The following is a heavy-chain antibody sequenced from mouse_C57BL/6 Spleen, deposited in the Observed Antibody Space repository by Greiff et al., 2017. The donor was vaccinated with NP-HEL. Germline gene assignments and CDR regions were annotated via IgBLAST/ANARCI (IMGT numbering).Heavy chain of an antibody. CDR3: ARSKSNYDYYAMDY. CDR2: IYPRSGNT. CDR1: GYTFTSYG. Sequence: VQLVESGAELARPGASVKLSCKASGYTFTSYGISWVKQRTGQGLEWIGEIYPRSGNTYYNEKFKGKATLTADKSSSTAYMELRSLTSEDSAVYFCARSKSNYDYYAMDYWGQGTSVTVSS. J-gene: IGHJ4*01. D-gene: IGHD2-5*01. V-gene: IGHV1-81*01.